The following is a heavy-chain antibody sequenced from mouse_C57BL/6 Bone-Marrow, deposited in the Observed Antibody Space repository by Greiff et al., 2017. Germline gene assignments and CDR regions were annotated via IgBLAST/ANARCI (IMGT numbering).Heavy chain of an antibody. Sequence: QVQLQQPGAELVKPGASVKLSCKASGYTFTSSWMHWVKQRPGQGLEWIGMIHPNSGSTNYNEKFKSKATLTVDKSSSTAYMQLSSLTSEDSAVYYCARWYDGSMDYWGQGTSVTVSS. CDR1: GYTFTSSW. D-gene: IGHD1-1*01. J-gene: IGHJ4*01. V-gene: IGHV1-64*01. CDR3: ARWYDGSMDY. CDR2: IHPNSGST.